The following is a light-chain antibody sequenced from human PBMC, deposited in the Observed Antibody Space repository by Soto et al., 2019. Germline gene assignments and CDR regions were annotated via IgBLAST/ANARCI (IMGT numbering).Light chain of an antibody. CDR1: QSVSSN. V-gene: IGKV3-15*01. CDR2: DAS. J-gene: IGKJ1*01. Sequence: EIVMTQSPATLSVSPGERATLSCRASQSVSSNLAWYQQKPGQAPRLLIYDASTRATGIPARFSGSGSGTEFTLTISSLQPEDFAVYYCQQYYNWPRTFGQGTKVDI. CDR3: QQYYNWPRT.